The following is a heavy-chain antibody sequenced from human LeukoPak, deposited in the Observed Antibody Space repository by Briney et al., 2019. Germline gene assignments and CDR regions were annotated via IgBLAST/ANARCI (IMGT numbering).Heavy chain of an antibody. CDR1: GGSVSSGSYY. CDR2: IYYSGST. J-gene: IGHJ4*02. Sequence: SETLALTCTVSGGSVSSGSYYWSWIRQPPGKGLEWIGYIYYSGSTHYKSSLQSRVTISVDTSKNQFSLKLSSVTAADTAVYYCARDFSSSWYAFDYWGQGIVDPVSS. V-gene: IGHV4-61*01. CDR3: ARDFSSSWYAFDY. D-gene: IGHD6-13*01.